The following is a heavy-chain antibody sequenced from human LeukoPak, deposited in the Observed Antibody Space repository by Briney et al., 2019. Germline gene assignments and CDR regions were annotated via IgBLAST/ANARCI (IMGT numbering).Heavy chain of an antibody. CDR2: IYHSGST. D-gene: IGHD6-13*01. Sequence: SETLSLTCTVSGGSISSGGYYWSWIRQPPGKGLEWIGYIYHSGSTYYNPSLKSRVTISVDRSKNQFSLKLSSVTAADTAVYYCARLAAAGTFVDYWGQGTLVTVSS. CDR3: ARLAAAGTFVDY. J-gene: IGHJ4*02. CDR1: GGSISSGGYY. V-gene: IGHV4-30-2*01.